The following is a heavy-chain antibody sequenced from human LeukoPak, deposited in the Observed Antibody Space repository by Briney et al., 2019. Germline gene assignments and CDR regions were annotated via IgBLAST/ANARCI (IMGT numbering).Heavy chain of an antibody. Sequence: GGSLRLSCAASGFTFDDYAVHWVRQAPGKGLEWVSGISWNSGSIGYADSVKGRFTISRDNAKNSLYLQMNSLRAEDTALYYCAKSSGAIAAYYFDYWGQGTLVTVSS. D-gene: IGHD6-25*01. CDR1: GFTFDDYA. J-gene: IGHJ4*02. CDR3: AKSSGAIAAYYFDY. V-gene: IGHV3-9*01. CDR2: ISWNSGSI.